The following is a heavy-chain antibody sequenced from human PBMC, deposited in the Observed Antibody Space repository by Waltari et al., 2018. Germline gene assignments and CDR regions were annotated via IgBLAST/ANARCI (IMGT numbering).Heavy chain of an antibody. D-gene: IGHD2-15*01. CDR1: GYTLTELS. CDR2: FDPEDGET. Sequence: QVQLVQSGAEVKKPGASVKVSCKVSGYTLTELSRPWVRQAPGKGLEWMGGFDPEDGETIYAQKFQGRVTMTEDTSTDTAYMELSSLRSEDTAVYYCATGYCSGGSCSQDAFDIWGQGTMVTVSS. J-gene: IGHJ3*02. CDR3: ATGYCSGGSCSQDAFDI. V-gene: IGHV1-24*01.